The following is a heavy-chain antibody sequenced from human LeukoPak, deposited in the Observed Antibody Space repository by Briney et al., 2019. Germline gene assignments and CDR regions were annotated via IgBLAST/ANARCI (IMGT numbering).Heavy chain of an antibody. CDR2: IRYDGSNK. V-gene: IGHV3-30*02. CDR1: GFTFSSYG. J-gene: IGHJ4*02. D-gene: IGHD3-10*01. Sequence: GGSLRLSCAASGFTFSSYGMHWVRQAPGKGLEWVAFIRYDGSNKYYADSVKGRFTISRDNSKNTLYLQMNSLRAEDTALYYCAKDKGGSGSYSVFDYWGQGTLVTVSS. CDR3: AKDKGGSGSYSVFDY.